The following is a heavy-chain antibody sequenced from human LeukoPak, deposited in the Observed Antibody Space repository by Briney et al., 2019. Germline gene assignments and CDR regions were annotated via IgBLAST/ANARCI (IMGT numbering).Heavy chain of an antibody. CDR1: GYTFTSYG. CDR3: ARVDMTTVTG. Sequence: ASVKVSCKASGYTFTSYGISWVRQAPGQGLEWMGRINPNSGGTNYAQKFQGRVTMTRDTSISTAYMKLSRLRSDDTAVYYCARVDMTTVTGWGQGTLVTVSS. CDR2: INPNSGGT. V-gene: IGHV1-2*06. D-gene: IGHD4-17*01. J-gene: IGHJ4*02.